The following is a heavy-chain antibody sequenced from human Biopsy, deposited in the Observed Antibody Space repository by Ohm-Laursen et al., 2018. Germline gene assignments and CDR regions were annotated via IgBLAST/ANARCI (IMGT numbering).Heavy chain of an antibody. Sequence: GTLSLTCPVFGKTFSDYQWSWIRQPPGKGLEWIGQINQAGTTNYNPSLKSRVSISADASKYEFSLRLTSVTAADTAVYLCGNEVHGRDYWGQGILVTASS. CDR3: GNEVHGRDY. V-gene: IGHV4-34*08. J-gene: IGHJ4*02. CDR1: GKTFSDYQ. CDR2: INQAGTT. D-gene: IGHD2-15*01.